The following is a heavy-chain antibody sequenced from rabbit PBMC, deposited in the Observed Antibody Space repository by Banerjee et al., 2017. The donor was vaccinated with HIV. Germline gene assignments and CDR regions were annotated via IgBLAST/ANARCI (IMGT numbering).Heavy chain of an antibody. CDR3: AREGSSSGWGADL. CDR1: GFSFSSGYY. Sequence: QSLEESGGDLVKPGASLTLTCTASGFSFSSGYYMCWVRQAPGKGLEWIACIYTSSTGTWYASWAKGRFTISKTSSTAVTLQMTSLTAADTATYFCAREGSSSGWGADLWGPGTLVTVS. V-gene: IGHV1S40*01. D-gene: IGHD4-1*01. J-gene: IGHJ4*01. CDR2: IYTSSTGT.